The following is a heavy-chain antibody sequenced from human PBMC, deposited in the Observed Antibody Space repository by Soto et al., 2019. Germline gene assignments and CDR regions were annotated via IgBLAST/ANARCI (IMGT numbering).Heavy chain of an antibody. Sequence: GGSLRLSCVASGFTFSDFGMHWVRQVPGKGLEWLAVISEDAETDFHADSVKGRFTVSRDNFKGTLYLQMNSLTKDDSAVYFCAKAPFRRPYYFYGMDVWGQGTTVTVSS. D-gene: IGHD3-10*01. V-gene: IGHV3-30*18. CDR1: GFTFSDFG. J-gene: IGHJ6*02. CDR2: ISEDAETD. CDR3: AKAPFRRPYYFYGMDV.